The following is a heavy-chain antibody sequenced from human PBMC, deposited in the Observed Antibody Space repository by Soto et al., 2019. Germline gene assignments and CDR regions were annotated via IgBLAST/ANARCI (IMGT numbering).Heavy chain of an antibody. D-gene: IGHD3-10*01. CDR1: GASISRTGFH. CDR2: IYEAGTT. CDR3: ARRGSGHTFDY. Sequence: QLQLQESGPGLVKPSETLSLTCAVSGASISRTGFHWGWIRQPPGQGLEWIGSIYEAGTTFYNSSVRSRVTISGDTSKDQFSLRLSSVTAADTAVYYCARRGSGHTFDYWGQGTLVTVSS. V-gene: IGHV4-39*01. J-gene: IGHJ4*02.